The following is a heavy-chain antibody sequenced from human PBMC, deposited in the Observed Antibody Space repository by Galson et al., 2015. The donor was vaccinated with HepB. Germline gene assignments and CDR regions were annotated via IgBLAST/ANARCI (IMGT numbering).Heavy chain of an antibody. CDR3: ARHRLLSYCGGDCYFNAFDI. V-gene: IGHV5-51*01. D-gene: IGHD2-21*02. CDR2: IYPADSDT. Sequence: QSGAEVKKPGESLKISCKGSGYSFTSYWIGWVRQMPGKGLEWMGIIYPADSDTRYSPSFQGQVTISADKSLSTAYLQWSSLEASDTATYFCARHRLLSYCGGDCYFNAFDIWGQGTMVTVSS. J-gene: IGHJ3*02. CDR1: GYSFTSYW.